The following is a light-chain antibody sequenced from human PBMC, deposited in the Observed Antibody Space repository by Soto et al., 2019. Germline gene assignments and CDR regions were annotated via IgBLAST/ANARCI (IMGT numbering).Light chain of an antibody. CDR2: GDY. Sequence: QSVLTQPPSVSGAPGQRVTISCTGSSSNIGAGFHVHWYQQLPGTAPRLLIFGDYNRPSGVPDRFSGSKSGTSASLAITGLQPEDEAHYYCQSYDRSLSGVVFGGGTQLTVL. CDR1: SSNIGAGFH. J-gene: IGLJ7*01. V-gene: IGLV1-40*01. CDR3: QSYDRSLSGVV.